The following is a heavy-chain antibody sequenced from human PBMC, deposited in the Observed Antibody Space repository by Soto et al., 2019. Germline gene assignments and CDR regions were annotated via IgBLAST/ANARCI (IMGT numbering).Heavy chain of an antibody. CDR1: GFTFSRYS. CDR2: ISTSSTSI. J-gene: IGHJ4*02. V-gene: IGHV3-48*02. CDR3: AREGDSGSYLDY. D-gene: IGHD1-26*01. Sequence: EVPLVESGGGLVQPGGSLRLSCAASGFTFSRYSMNWVRQAPGKGLEWLSYISTSSTSIYYADFLKGRFTISRDNAKNSLYLQVNSLRDEDTAVYYCAREGDSGSYLDYWGQGTLVTVSS.